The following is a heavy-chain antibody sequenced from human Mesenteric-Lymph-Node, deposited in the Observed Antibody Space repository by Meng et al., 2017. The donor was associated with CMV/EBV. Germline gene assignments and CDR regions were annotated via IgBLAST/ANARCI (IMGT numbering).Heavy chain of an antibody. CDR3: ARDGAAAIPLDH. CDR1: GFIFSSYW. J-gene: IGHJ4*02. CDR2: INSDGSST. V-gene: IGHV3-74*01. Sequence: GGSLRLSCAASGFIFSSYWMHWVRHAPGKGLVWVSRINSDGSSTSYADSVKGRFTISRDNAKNTLYLQMNNLRAKDTAVYYCARDGAAAIPLDHWGQGTVVTVSS. D-gene: IGHD2-2*02.